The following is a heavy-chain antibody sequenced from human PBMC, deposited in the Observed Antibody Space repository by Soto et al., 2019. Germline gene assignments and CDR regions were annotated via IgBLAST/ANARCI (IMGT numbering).Heavy chain of an antibody. CDR1: GFSFSSYA. CDR2: ISPTGGST. CDR3: AKDLLQWLGGSGPFDY. V-gene: IGHV3-23*01. D-gene: IGHD6-19*01. J-gene: IGHJ4*02. Sequence: EVQLLESGGGLVHPGGSLRLSCATSGFSFSSYAMTWLRQAPGTGLAWVSTISPTGGSTYYADSVTGRFTISRDDSKNTLYLHMNSLRAEVTATYDCAKDLLQWLGGSGPFDYWGQGPLVTVSS.